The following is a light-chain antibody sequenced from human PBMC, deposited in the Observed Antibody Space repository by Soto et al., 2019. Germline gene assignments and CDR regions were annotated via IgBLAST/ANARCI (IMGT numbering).Light chain of an antibody. Sequence: EIVMTQSPAPLSVFPGETATLSCRASQTLNNYLAWYQQKPGQAPRLLIYGVSTRATGIPARFSGSGSGTEFTLAINNLQSEDSAVYYCQQHNGWPLTFGAGTKVEIK. J-gene: IGKJ4*01. V-gene: IGKV3-15*01. CDR1: QTLNNY. CDR3: QQHNGWPLT. CDR2: GVS.